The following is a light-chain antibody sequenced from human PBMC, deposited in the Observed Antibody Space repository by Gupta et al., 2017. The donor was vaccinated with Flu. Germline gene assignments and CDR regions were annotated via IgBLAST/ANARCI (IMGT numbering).Light chain of an antibody. V-gene: IGKV1-8*01. CDR2: AAS. J-gene: IGKJ1*01. CDR1: QGISSY. CDR3: QHKDSSPWT. Sequence: AIRMTHSPSSFSASTGDRVTITCRASQGISSYLAWYQQKPGKAPKLLIYAASTVKSGVPSRFSGSGSGTDFTLTISCRQSEDFATYYCQHKDSSPWTFGQGTKVEIK.